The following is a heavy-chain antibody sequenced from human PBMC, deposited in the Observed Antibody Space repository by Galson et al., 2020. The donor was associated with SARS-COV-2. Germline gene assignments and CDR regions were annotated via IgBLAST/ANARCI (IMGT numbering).Heavy chain of an antibody. Sequence: ETSETLSLTCTVSGDSIFNYYWTWIRQSPGKGLEWIAYIHSNGHTNYNPSLRSRVTISIDTSKNQISLNLNSVTAADTAVYFCARYTWNERFDPWGQGILVTVSS. J-gene: IGHJ5*02. V-gene: IGHV4-59*01. D-gene: IGHD1-1*01. CDR1: GDSIFNYY. CDR3: ARYTWNERFDP. CDR2: IHSNGHT.